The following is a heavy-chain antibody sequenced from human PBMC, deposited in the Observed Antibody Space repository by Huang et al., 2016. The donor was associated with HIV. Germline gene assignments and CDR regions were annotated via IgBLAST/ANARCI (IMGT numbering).Heavy chain of an antibody. V-gene: IGHV3-21*02. Sequence: EVQLVESGGGLVKPGGSLRLSCAASGFTFSSYTVNCVRQGPGKGLDWVSSISTNSTYIYYADSVKGRFSISRDNANNSLSLQMNSLRVEDSAIYYCATLTGLPRTDYWGQGALVTVSS. D-gene: IGHD3-9*01. J-gene: IGHJ4*02. CDR1: GFTFSSYT. CDR2: ISTNSTYI. CDR3: ATLTGLPRTDY.